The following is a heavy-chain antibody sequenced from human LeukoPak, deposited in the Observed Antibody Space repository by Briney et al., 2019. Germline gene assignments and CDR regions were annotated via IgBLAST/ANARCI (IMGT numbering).Heavy chain of an antibody. Sequence: SETLSLTCTVSGGSISSSNYYWGWIRQPPGKGPEWIGSIYYSGSTYYNPSLKSRVAISADTSKNQFSLKLTSVTAADTAVYYCARPGWLRRSDAFDIWGQGTMVTVSS. J-gene: IGHJ3*02. CDR2: IYYSGST. D-gene: IGHD5-12*01. CDR3: ARPGWLRRSDAFDI. CDR1: GGSISSSNYY. V-gene: IGHV4-39*07.